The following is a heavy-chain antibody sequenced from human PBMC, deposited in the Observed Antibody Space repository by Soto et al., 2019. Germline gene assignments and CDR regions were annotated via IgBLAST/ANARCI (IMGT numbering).Heavy chain of an antibody. CDR2: ISYDGSNK. CDR1: GFTFSSYT. V-gene: IGHV3-30-3*01. D-gene: IGHD3-22*01. J-gene: IGHJ4*02. CDR3: ANVPYESSGYHPDY. Sequence: QVQLVESGGGVVQPGGSLRLSCAASGFTFSSYTMHWVRQAPGKGLECVAVISYDGSNKYYADSVKGRFTISRDNSKNTLYLQMNSLRAEDTAMYYCANVPYESSGYHPDYWGQGTLVTVSS.